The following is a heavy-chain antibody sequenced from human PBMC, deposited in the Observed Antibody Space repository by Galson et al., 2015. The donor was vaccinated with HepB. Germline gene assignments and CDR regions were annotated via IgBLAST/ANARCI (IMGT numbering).Heavy chain of an antibody. CDR2: ISYDGSNK. D-gene: IGHD5-18*01. J-gene: IGHJ6*02. CDR3: AGGDTAMVSYYYYGMDV. V-gene: IGHV3-30*04. Sequence: SLRLSCAASGFTFSSYAMHWVRQAPGKGLEWVAVISYDGSNKYYADSVKGRFTISRDNSKNALYLQMNSLRAEDTAVYYCAGGDTAMVSYYYYGMDVWGQGTTVTVSS. CDR1: GFTFSSYA.